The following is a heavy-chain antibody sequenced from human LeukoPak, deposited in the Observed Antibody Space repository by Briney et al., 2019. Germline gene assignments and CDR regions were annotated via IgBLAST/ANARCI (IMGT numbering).Heavy chain of an antibody. CDR3: ARDCSSTSCYGRDFDY. CDR1: GYTFTGYY. D-gene: IGHD2-2*01. CDR2: INPNSGGT. J-gene: IGHJ4*02. Sequence: ASVKVSCKASGYTFTGYYMHWVRQAPGQGPEWMGWINPNSGGTNYAQKFQGRVTMTRDTSISTAYMELSRLRSDDTAVYYCARDCSSTSCYGRDFDYWGQGTLVTVSS. V-gene: IGHV1-2*02.